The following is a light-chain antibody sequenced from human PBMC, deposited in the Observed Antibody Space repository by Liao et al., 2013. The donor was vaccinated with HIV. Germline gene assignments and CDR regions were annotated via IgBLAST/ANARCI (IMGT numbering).Light chain of an antibody. Sequence: SYELTQPPSVSASPGQTASITCSGDKLGQRFVCWYQQKPGQSPVLVIYRNYMRPSGIPERFSGSNSGNTATLTISRVEAGDEADYYCQVWDSSRDHVVFGGGTKLTVL. V-gene: IGLV3-1*01. CDR1: KLGQRF. CDR2: RNY. CDR3: QVWDSSRDHVV. J-gene: IGLJ2*01.